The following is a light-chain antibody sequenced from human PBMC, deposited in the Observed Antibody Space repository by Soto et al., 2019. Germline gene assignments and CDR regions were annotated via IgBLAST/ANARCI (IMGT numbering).Light chain of an antibody. CDR2: LEGSGSY. Sequence: QPVLTQSSSASASLGSSVKLTCTLSSGHSSYIIAWHQQQPGKAPRYLMKLEGSGSYNKGSGVPDRFSGSSSGADRYLTISNLQFEDEADYYRETWDINTHVVFGGGTKLTVL. CDR1: SGHSSYI. CDR3: ETWDINTHVV. V-gene: IGLV4-60*02. J-gene: IGLJ2*01.